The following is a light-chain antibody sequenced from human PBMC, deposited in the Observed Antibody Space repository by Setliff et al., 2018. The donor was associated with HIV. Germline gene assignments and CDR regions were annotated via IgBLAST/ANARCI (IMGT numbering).Light chain of an antibody. CDR1: SSDVGNYDL. CDR2: EFT. Sequence: QSVLTQPASVSRSPGQSITISCTGTSSDVGNYDLVSWYHHPPGKAPTLIIYEFTKRPSGVSNRFSGSKSGNTASLTISGLQAEDEGDYYCCSHARYRTYVFGTGTKVTVL. J-gene: IGLJ1*01. V-gene: IGLV2-23*02. CDR3: CSHARYRTYV.